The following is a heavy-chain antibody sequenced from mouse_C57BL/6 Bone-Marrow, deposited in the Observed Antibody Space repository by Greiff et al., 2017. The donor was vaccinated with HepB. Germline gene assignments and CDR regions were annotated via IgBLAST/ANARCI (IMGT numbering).Heavy chain of an antibody. CDR2: IWSGGST. V-gene: IGHV2-2*01. J-gene: IGHJ4*01. D-gene: IGHD3-1*01. Sequence: QVHVKQSGPGLVQPSQSLSITCTVSGFSLTSYGVHWVRQSPGKGLEWLGVIWSGGSTDYNAAFISRLSISKDNSKSQVFFKMNSLQADDTAIYYCARNIREGYAMDYWGQGTSVTVSS. CDR3: ARNIREGYAMDY. CDR1: GFSLTSYG.